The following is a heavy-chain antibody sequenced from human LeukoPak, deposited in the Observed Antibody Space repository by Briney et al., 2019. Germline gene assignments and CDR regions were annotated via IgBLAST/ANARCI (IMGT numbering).Heavy chain of an antibody. Sequence: GGSLRLSCAASGFTFSSYWMSWVRQAPGKGLEWVTNIKQDGSEKYYVDSVKGRFTISRDNAKNSLYLQMNSLRAEDTAVYYCAREVLEWGDAFDIWGQGTMVTVSS. J-gene: IGHJ3*02. V-gene: IGHV3-7*01. CDR1: GFTFSSYW. CDR3: AREVLEWGDAFDI. D-gene: IGHD3-3*01. CDR2: IKQDGSEK.